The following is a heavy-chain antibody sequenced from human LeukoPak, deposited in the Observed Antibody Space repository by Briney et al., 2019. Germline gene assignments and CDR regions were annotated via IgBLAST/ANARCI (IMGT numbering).Heavy chain of an antibody. D-gene: IGHD3-9*01. J-gene: IGHJ6*02. CDR1: GFTFSSYG. CDR2: INWNADST. V-gene: IGHV3-20*04. CDR3: ARAILSDPKYYGMDV. Sequence: GGSLRLSCAASGFTFSSYGMHWVRQAPGKGLEWVSGINWNADSTGYADSVKGRFTISKDNAKNSLFLQMNSLRAEDTAMYYCARAILSDPKYYGMDVWGQGTTVTVSS.